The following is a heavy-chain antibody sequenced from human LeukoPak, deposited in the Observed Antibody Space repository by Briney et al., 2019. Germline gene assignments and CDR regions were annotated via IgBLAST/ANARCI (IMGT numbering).Heavy chain of an antibody. V-gene: IGHV4-59*01. D-gene: IGHD1-14*01. Sequence: PSETLSLTCAVYGGSFSGYYWSWLRQPPGKGLEWIGYIYYSGSTNYNPSLKSRVTISVDTSKNQFSLKLSSVTAADTAVYYCARNIGADFDYWGQGTLVTVSS. J-gene: IGHJ4*02. CDR3: ARNIGADFDY. CDR1: GGSFSGYY. CDR2: IYYSGST.